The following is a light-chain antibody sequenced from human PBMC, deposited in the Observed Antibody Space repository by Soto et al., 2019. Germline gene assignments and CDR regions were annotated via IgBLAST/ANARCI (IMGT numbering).Light chain of an antibody. CDR1: SSDVGGYNY. V-gene: IGLV2-14*01. J-gene: IGLJ1*01. CDR3: SSYTSSTLYV. Sequence: ALTQPASVSGSPGQSITISCTGTSSDVGGYNYVSWYQQHPGKAPKLMIYEVSNRPSGVSNRFSGSKSGNTASLTISGLQAEDEADYYCSSYTSSTLYVFGTGTKVTV. CDR2: EVS.